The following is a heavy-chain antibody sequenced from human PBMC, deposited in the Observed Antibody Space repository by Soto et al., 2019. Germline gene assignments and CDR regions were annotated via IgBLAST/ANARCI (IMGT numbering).Heavy chain of an antibody. CDR3: ASSSYCSSTSCYRSDYYYMDV. CDR1: GVSISSSSYC. J-gene: IGHJ6*03. D-gene: IGHD2-2*02. V-gene: IGHV4-39*01. CDR2: IYYSGST. Sequence: SETLSLTCTVSGVSISSSSYCWGWIRQPPGKGLEWIGSIYYSGSTYYNPSLKSRVTISVDTSKNQFSLKLSSVTAADTAVYYCASSSYCSSTSCYRSDYYYMDVWGKGTTVTVSS.